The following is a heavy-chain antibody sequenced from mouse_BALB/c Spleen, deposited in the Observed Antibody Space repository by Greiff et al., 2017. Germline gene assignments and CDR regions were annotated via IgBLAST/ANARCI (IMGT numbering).Heavy chain of an antibody. J-gene: IGHJ2*01. CDR3: ARSDDYGDYFDY. CDR1: GYTFTSYW. D-gene: IGHD2-4*01. Sequence: VQLQESGAELARPGASVKLSCKASGYTFTSYWMQWVKQRPGQGLEWIGAIYPGDGDTRYTQKFKGKATLTADKSSSTAYMQLSSLASEDSAVYYCARSDDYGDYFDYWGQGTTLTVSS. V-gene: IGHV1-87*01. CDR2: IYPGDGDT.